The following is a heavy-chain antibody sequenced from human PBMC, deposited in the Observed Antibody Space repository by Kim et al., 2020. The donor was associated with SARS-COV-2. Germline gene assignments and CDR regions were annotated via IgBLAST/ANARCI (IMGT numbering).Heavy chain of an antibody. CDR3: AREPSFGDYDY. J-gene: IGHJ4*02. Sequence: YAESVTGRFTISRDNSNNMLFRQMNSLRPEDTALFYCAREPSFGDYDYWGQGTLVTVSS. V-gene: IGHV3-30*01. D-gene: IGHD4-17*01.